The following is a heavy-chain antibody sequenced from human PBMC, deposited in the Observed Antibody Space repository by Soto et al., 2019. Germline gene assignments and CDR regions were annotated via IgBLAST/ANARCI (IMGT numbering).Heavy chain of an antibody. D-gene: IGHD2-21*02. V-gene: IGHV3-30*04. CDR1: GLTFSLYT. J-gene: IGHJ4*02. Sequence: QVQLVESGGGVVQPGRSLRLSCAASGLTFSLYTMHWVRQTLGKGLGWVAVISYDGRDKFYADSVRGRFTISRDNSKHTLFLQMNGLRDEDTALYSGARGGGCCGADCYKGGLDYRGQGTLVAVSS. CDR3: ARGGGCCGADCYKGGLDY. CDR2: ISYDGRDK.